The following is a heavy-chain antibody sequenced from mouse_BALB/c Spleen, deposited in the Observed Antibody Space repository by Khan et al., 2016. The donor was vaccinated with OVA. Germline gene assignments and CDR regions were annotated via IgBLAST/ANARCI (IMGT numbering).Heavy chain of an antibody. V-gene: IGHV9-3-1*01. D-gene: IGHD2-10*01. CDR3: ARPPYFSYVMVY. CDR1: GYTFTNYG. J-gene: IGHJ4*01. CDR2: INTYPGEP. Sequence: QVQLKQSGPELKKPGETVKISCKASGYTFTNYGMNWVKQAPGKGLKWMGWINTYPGEPPYADDFKGRFAFSLETSASTAYLQINNLKNEDTATYFGARPPYFSYVMVYWGQGTSVTVSS.